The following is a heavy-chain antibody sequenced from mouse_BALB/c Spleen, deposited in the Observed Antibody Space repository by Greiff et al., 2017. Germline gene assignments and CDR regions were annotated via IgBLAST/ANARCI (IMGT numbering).Heavy chain of an antibody. CDR3: ARWSMITEAMDY. J-gene: IGHJ4*01. D-gene: IGHD2-4*01. CDR2: ILPGSGST. CDR1: GYTFSSYW. V-gene: IGHV1-9*01. Sequence: QVHVKQSGAELMKPGASVKISCKATGYTFSSYWIEWVKQRPGHGLEWIGEILPGSGSTNYNEKFKGKATFTADTSSNTAYMQLSSLTSEDSAVYYCARWSMITEAMDYWGQGTSVTVSS.